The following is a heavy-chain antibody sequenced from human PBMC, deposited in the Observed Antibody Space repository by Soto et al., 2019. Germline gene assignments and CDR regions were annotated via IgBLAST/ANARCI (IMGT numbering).Heavy chain of an antibody. Sequence: EVQLLESGGDLVQPGRSLRLSCAASGFTFSGYAMSWVRQAPGKGLEWVSVIHGGGNSAYYADSVKGRFTISRDNSMNTLYLQVSSLGGEETAVYYCAKKRIRVTTSSHFNYGGQGTLVTVSS. D-gene: IGHD4-17*01. V-gene: IGHV3-23*01. CDR3: AKKRIRVTTSSHFNY. CDR2: IHGGGNSA. J-gene: IGHJ4*02. CDR1: GFTFSGYA.